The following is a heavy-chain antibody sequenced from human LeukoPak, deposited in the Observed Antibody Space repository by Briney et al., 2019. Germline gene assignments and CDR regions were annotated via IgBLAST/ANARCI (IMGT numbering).Heavy chain of an antibody. J-gene: IGHJ3*02. CDR1: GFSLSTSGVG. CDR2: IYWDDDK. CDR3: AHARIPFIYDILTGYYLLVPDAFDI. D-gene: IGHD3-9*01. Sequence: ESGPTLVNPTQTLTLTCTFSGFSLSTSGVGVGWIRQPPGKALEWLALIYWDDDKRYSPSLKSRLTITKDTSKNQVVLTMTNMDPVDTATYYCAHARIPFIYDILTGYYLLVPDAFDIWGQGTMVTVSS. V-gene: IGHV2-5*02.